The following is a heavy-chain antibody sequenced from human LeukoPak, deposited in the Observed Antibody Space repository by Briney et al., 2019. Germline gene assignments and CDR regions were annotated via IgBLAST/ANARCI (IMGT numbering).Heavy chain of an antibody. Sequence: GESLKISCKGSGDTFPNYWIGWVRQMPGKGLEWMGIIYPDDSDTRYSPSLEGQVTLSADTSISTAYLQWRSLKASDSAMYYCARLRNTASSYWYFDLWGRGTQVTVSS. D-gene: IGHD1-14*01. CDR3: ARLRNTASSYWYFDL. CDR2: IYPDDSDT. V-gene: IGHV5-51*01. J-gene: IGHJ2*01. CDR1: GDTFPNYW.